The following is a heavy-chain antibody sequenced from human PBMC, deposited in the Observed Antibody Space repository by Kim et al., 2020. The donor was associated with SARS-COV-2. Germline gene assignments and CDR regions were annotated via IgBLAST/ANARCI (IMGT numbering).Heavy chain of an antibody. Sequence: DYAAPVKGRFTISRDDSKNTLYLQMNSLKTEDTAVYYCTAPDSSGHYFDYWGQGTLVTVSS. J-gene: IGHJ4*02. V-gene: IGHV3-15*01. CDR3: TAPDSSGHYFDY. D-gene: IGHD3-22*01.